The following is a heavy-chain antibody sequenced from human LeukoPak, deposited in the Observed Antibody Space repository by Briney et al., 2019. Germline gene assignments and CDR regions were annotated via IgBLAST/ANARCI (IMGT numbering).Heavy chain of an antibody. D-gene: IGHD1-14*01. CDR2: IYTSGST. CDR3: ARAEGVRGAFDI. Sequence: SETLSLTCTASGGSISSGSYYWSWIRQPAGKGLEWIGRIYTSGSTNYNPSLKSRVTISVDTSKNQFSLKLSPVTAADTAVYYCARAEGVRGAFDIWGQGTMVTVSS. CDR1: GGSISSGSYY. J-gene: IGHJ3*02. V-gene: IGHV4-61*02.